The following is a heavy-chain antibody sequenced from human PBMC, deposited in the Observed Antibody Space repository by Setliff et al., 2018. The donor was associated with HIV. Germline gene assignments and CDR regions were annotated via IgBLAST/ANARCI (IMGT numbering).Heavy chain of an antibody. CDR1: GDSISSSTFC. D-gene: IGHD2-21*01. CDR2: IYYSGTT. CDR3: ARPRLRGSGAFDI. V-gene: IGHV4-39*01. J-gene: IGHJ3*02. Sequence: SETLSLTCTVSGDSISSSTFCWGWIRQPPGKGLEWIGSIYYSGTTYYNPSLKSRVAISVDTSKNQFSLKLSSVTAADTAVYYCARPRLRGSGAFDIWGQGTMVTVSS.